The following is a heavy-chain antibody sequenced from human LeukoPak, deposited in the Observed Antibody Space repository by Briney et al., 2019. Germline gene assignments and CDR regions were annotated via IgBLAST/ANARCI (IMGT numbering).Heavy chain of an antibody. J-gene: IGHJ4*02. D-gene: IGHD1-26*01. V-gene: IGHV3-23*01. CDR3: AKDLGWELPAEAY. CDR2: IYGSGVSI. Sequence: GGSLRLSCVASGFTFKNYVMNWVRQSPGKGLEWLATIYGSGVSISYADSVKGRFTISRDNSNNTLYLQMNSLRAEDTAMYYCAKDLGWELPAEAYWGQGILVTVSS. CDR1: GFTFKNYV.